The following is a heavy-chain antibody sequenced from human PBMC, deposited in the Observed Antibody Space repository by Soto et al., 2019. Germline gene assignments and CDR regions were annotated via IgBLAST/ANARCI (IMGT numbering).Heavy chain of an antibody. CDR2: ISSSGSTI. CDR1: GFTFSDYY. J-gene: IGHJ6*03. Sequence: GGSLRLSCAASGFTFSDYYMSWIRQAPGKGLEWVSYISSSGSTIYYADSVKGRFTISRDNAKNSLYLQMNSLRAEDTAVYYCARDRRGYCSSTSCPHAHYYYYYMDVWGKGTTVTVSS. D-gene: IGHD2-2*01. CDR3: ARDRRGYCSSTSCPHAHYYYYYMDV. V-gene: IGHV3-11*01.